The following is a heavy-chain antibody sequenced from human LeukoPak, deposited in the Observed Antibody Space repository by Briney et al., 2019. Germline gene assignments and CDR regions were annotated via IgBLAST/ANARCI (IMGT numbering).Heavy chain of an antibody. CDR3: ASRARAAAGDYFDY. V-gene: IGHV4-59*08. CDR2: IYYSGST. D-gene: IGHD6-13*01. CDR1: GGSISSYY. J-gene: IGHJ4*02. Sequence: SETLSLTCTVSGGSISSYYWSWIRQPPGKGLEWIGYIYYSGSTNYNPSLKSRVTISVDTSKNQFSLKLSSVTAADTAVYYCASRARAAAGDYFDYWGQGTLVTVSS.